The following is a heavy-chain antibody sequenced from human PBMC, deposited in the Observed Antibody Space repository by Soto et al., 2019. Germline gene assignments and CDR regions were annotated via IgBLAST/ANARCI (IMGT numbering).Heavy chain of an antibody. CDR1: GGTFSSYA. CDR3: ARDARELELQMGWFDP. D-gene: IGHD1-7*01. CDR2: IIPIFGTA. J-gene: IGHJ5*02. Sequence: QVQLVQSGAEVKKPGSSVKVSCKASGGTFSSYAISWVRQAPGQGLEWMGGIIPIFGTANYAQKFQGRVTITADESTRTAHMELSSLGSEETAVYYCARDARELELQMGWFDPWGQGTLVTVSS. V-gene: IGHV1-69*01.